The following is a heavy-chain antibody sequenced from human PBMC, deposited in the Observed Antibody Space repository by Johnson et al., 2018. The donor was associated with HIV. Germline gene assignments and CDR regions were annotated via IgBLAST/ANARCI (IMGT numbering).Heavy chain of an antibody. CDR1: GFSFSDYY. CDR2: ISGSGTNI. CDR3: ARDSGVPGNDAFDI. D-gene: IGHD3-10*01. V-gene: IGHV3-11*04. Sequence: QVQLVESGGGLVKPGGSLRLSCAASGFSFSDYYMSWIRQAPGKGLEWVSYISGSGTNIYYADSVKGRFTISRDNAKKSLLLQLSSLRSEDTAVYYCARDSGVPGNDAFDIWGQGTMVTVSS. J-gene: IGHJ3*02.